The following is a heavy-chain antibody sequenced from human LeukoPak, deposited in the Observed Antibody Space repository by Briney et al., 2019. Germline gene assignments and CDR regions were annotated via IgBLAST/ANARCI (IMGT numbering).Heavy chain of an antibody. V-gene: IGHV3-66*01. J-gene: IGHJ4*02. CDR1: GFSFNNYA. CDR3: ARGDFDH. CDR2: IFSGGST. Sequence: GGSLRLSCVASGFSFNNYAMNWVRQAPGKGLEWVSIIFSGGSTYYADSVKGRFTISRDNSRNTAYLQMSSLRAEDTAVYYCARGDFDHWGQGTLVTVSS.